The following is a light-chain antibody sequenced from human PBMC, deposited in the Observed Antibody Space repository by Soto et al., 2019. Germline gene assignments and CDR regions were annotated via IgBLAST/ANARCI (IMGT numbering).Light chain of an antibody. Sequence: QSVLTQPPSVSGAPGQRVTISCTGSSSNIGAGYDVPWYQQLPGTAPKLLISGNRNRPSGVPGRFSGSRSGTPASRAFTGLEAEDEADFCSQPDDGRLSGWVFGGGTQLTVL. V-gene: IGLV1-40*01. CDR3: QPDDGRLSGWV. CDR2: GNR. CDR1: SSNIGAGYD. J-gene: IGLJ3*02.